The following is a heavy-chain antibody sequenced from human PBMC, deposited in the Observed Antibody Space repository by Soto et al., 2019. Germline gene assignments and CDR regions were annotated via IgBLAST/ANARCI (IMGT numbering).Heavy chain of an antibody. D-gene: IGHD1-26*01. CDR1: GYSFTSYW. J-gene: IGHJ3*02. CDR3: ARPTPCIVGANHPYDDFDI. Sequence: GESLKISCKGSGYSFTSYWIGWVRQMPGKGLEWMGIIYPGDSDTRYSPSFQGQVTISADKSISTAYLQWSSLKASDTAMYYCARPTPCIVGANHPYDDFDIWGQGTMVTVSS. V-gene: IGHV5-51*01. CDR2: IYPGDSDT.